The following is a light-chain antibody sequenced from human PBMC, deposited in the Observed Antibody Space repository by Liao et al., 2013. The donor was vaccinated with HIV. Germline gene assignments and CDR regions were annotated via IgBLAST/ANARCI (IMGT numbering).Light chain of an antibody. V-gene: IGLV3-21*04. CDR3: QVWDSPSDHRV. Sequence: SYELTQPPSVSVAPGKTATIACGGNQIGGKNVHWYQQQPGQAPVLVISYDSERPSGISERFSGSNSGNTATLTISRVEAGDEADYYCQVWDSPSDHRVFGGGTKLTVV. J-gene: IGLJ3*02. CDR1: QIGGKN. CDR2: YDS.